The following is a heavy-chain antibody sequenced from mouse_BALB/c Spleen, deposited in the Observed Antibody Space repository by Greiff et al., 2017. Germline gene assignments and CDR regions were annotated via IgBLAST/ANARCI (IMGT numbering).Heavy chain of an antibody. V-gene: IGHV14-3*02. D-gene: IGHD2-10*02. CDR2: IDPANGNT. CDR1: GFNIKDTY. Sequence: EVQGVESGAELVKPGASVKLSCTASGFNIKDTYMHWVKQRPDQGLEWIGRIDPANGNTKYDPKFQGKATITADTSSNTAYLQLSSLTSEDTAVYYCAYGKFDYWGQGTTLTVSS. CDR3: AYGKFDY. J-gene: IGHJ2*01.